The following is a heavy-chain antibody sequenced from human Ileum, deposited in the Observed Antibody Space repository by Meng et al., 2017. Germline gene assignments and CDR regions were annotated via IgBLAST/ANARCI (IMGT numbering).Heavy chain of an antibody. J-gene: IGHJ4*02. CDR1: VDSIGNSKW. V-gene: IGHV4-4*02. CDR3: ARERIRELGLFDS. D-gene: IGHD3-10*01. Sequence: QVQRLGSGPGIVRASGTLSLACAVSVDSIGNSKWWSWLRQPPGKGLEWIGEISNSGKTVYSPSLKSRVRISLDKSNNQFSLTLNSVTAADTAMYYCARERIRELGLFDSWGQGTLVTVSS. CDR2: ISNSGKT.